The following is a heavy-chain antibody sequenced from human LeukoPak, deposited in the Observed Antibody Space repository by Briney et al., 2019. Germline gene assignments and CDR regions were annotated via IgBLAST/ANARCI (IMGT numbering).Heavy chain of an antibody. V-gene: IGHV3-21*01. CDR2: ISSSSSYI. CDR1: GFTFSSYS. D-gene: IGHD2-15*01. CDR3: ARDCSGGSCYSAFVPRDAFDI. J-gene: IGHJ3*02. Sequence: GGSLRLSCAASGFTFSSYSMNWVRQAPGKGLEWVSSISSSSSYIYYADSVKGRFTISRDNAKDSLYLQMNSLRAEDTAVYYCARDCSGGSCYSAFVPRDAFDIWGQGTMVTVSS.